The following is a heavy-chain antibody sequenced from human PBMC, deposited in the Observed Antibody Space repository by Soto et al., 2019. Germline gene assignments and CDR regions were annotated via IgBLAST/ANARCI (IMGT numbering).Heavy chain of an antibody. V-gene: IGHV3-48*03. J-gene: IGHJ6*02. CDR2: ISSSGSTI. CDR3: ARPTPYSAISTAEGYGRDF. Sequence: GGSLRLSCAASGFTFSSYEMNWVRQAPGKGLEWVSYISSSGSTIYYADSVKGRFTISRDNAKNSLYLQMNSLRAEDTAVYYCARPTPYSAISTAEGYGRDFWGQGTTGTVSS. CDR1: GFTFSSYE. D-gene: IGHD3-9*01.